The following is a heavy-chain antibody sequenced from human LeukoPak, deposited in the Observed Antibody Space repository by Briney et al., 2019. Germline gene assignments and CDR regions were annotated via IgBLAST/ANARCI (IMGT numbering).Heavy chain of an antibody. CDR2: ISGSGGST. Sequence: TGGSLRLSCAASGFTFSSYAMSWVRQAPGKGLEWVSAISGSGGSTYYADSVKGRFTISRDNSKNTLYLQMNSLRAEDTAVYYCAKDGHYDILTGYFNWFDPWGQGTLVTVSS. CDR3: AKDGHYDILTGYFNWFDP. J-gene: IGHJ5*02. CDR1: GFTFSSYA. V-gene: IGHV3-23*01. D-gene: IGHD3-9*01.